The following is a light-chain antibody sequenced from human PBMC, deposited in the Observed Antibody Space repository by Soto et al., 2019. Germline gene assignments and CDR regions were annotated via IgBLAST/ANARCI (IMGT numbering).Light chain of an antibody. V-gene: IGKV3-15*01. CDR2: GAS. Sequence: EIVMTQSPATLSVSPGERATLSCRASQSVDTDLAWYQQKPGQAPRLLIYGASTRATGIPARFSGSGSGTDLTLTISSLQSEDFAVYYCHQYDDWPPGGTFGQGTKVEIK. J-gene: IGKJ1*01. CDR1: QSVDTD. CDR3: HQYDDWPPGGT.